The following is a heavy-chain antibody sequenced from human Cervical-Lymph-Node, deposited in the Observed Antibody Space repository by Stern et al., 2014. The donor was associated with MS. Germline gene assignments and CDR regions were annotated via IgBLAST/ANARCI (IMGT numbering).Heavy chain of an antibody. J-gene: IGHJ4*02. CDR2: AWYDGSTA. Sequence: QVQLGQSGGGVVQPGTSLRLSCAASGFTFSSYGMHWVRQAPGKGLEWVALAWYDGSTAYSTNSVKGRFTISRDNSKNTLSLQMNSLTAEDTAVYYCARGHIPYAYNYLFDYWGQGTLVTVSS. V-gene: IGHV3-33*01. D-gene: IGHD5-24*01. CDR1: GFTFSSYG. CDR3: ARGHIPYAYNYLFDY.